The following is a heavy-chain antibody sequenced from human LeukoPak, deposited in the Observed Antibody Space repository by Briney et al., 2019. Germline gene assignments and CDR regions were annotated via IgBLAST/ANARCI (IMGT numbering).Heavy chain of an antibody. Sequence: GGSLGLSCAASGFSVSIKYMNWVRQAPGKGLEWVSILYSSGITYYATSVKGRFTISRDNSENKLYLQMNSLRAEDTAVYYCARGGFGPSDALDIWGQGTMVTVSS. CDR1: GFSVSIKY. CDR2: LYSSGIT. J-gene: IGHJ3*02. D-gene: IGHD3-10*01. CDR3: ARGGFGPSDALDI. V-gene: IGHV3-53*01.